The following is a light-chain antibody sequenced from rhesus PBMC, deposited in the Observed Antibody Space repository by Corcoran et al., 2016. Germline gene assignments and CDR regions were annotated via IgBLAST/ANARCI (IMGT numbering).Light chain of an antibody. V-gene: IGLV2S7*01. CDR1: SRDVGGYNY. CDR3: CSYTTSSTFV. J-gene: IGLJ6*01. Sequence: QSAPSQPPSVSGAPGQSRTISCPGTSRDVGGYNYVSWYQQHPGKAPKLMIYDVSKRPSGVSDRFSGSKSGNTASLPISGLQAEDEADYYCCSYTTSSTFVFGSGTKLTVL. CDR2: DVS.